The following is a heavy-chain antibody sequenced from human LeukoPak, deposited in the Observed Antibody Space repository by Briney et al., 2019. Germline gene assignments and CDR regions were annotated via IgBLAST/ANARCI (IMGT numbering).Heavy chain of an antibody. D-gene: IGHD5-18*01. CDR3: ARTSGYSYGYSPYYFDY. Sequence: GRSLRLSCAASGFTFDDFAMHWVRQAPGKGLEWVSGITWNSGNTDYADSVKGRFTISRDNSKNMLYLQMNSLRAEDTAVYYCARTSGYSYGYSPYYFDYWGQGTLVTVSS. CDR2: ITWNSGNT. CDR1: GFTFDDFA. V-gene: IGHV3-9*01. J-gene: IGHJ4*02.